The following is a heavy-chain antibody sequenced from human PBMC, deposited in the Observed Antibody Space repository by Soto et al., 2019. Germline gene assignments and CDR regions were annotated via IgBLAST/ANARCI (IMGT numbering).Heavy chain of an antibody. CDR1: GGSFSGYC. CDR2: INHSGST. D-gene: IGHD3-3*01. Sequence: SETLSLTCAVYGGSFSGYCWSWIRQPPGKGLEWIGEINHSGSTNYNPSLKSRVTISVDTSKNQFSLKLSSVTAADTAVYYCASKSDTDTNNWFAPWGQGTLVTVSS. J-gene: IGHJ5*02. CDR3: ASKSDTDTNNWFAP. V-gene: IGHV4-34*01.